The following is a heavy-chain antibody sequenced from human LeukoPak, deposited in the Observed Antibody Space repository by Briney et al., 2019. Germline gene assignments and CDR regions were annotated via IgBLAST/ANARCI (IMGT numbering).Heavy chain of an antibody. V-gene: IGHV4-59*08. CDR3: ATYQPRGAYFDS. CDR1: GGSISGYY. Sequence: PSETLSLTCTVSGGSISGYYWSWIRQPPGKGLEYIGYIYYSGSTNYNPSLRSRVTISVDTSKYQFSLKVSSVTAADTAVYYCATYQPRGAYFDSWGQGTLVTASS. D-gene: IGHD3-10*01. J-gene: IGHJ4*02. CDR2: IYYSGST.